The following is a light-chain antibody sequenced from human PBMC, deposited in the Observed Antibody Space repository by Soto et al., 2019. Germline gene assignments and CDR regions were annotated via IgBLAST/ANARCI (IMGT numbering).Light chain of an antibody. Sequence: DIRITQSPSTLSAYVGDRVSITCRASQSISSWLAWYQQKPGKAPKLLIYDASSLESGVPSRFSGSGSGTEITLTISSLQPDDFAPYYCQQYSSSSEWTFGQGTKVDIK. CDR1: QSISSW. V-gene: IGKV1-5*01. J-gene: IGKJ1*01. CDR3: QQYSSSSEWT. CDR2: DAS.